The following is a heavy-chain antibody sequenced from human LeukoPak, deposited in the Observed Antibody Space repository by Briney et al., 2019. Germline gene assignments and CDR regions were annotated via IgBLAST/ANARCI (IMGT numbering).Heavy chain of an antibody. D-gene: IGHD1/OR15-1a*01. Sequence: SETLSLTCTVSGVSISSSNSYWGWIRQPPGKGLEWIGYIYYSGSTNYNPSLKSRVTISVDTSKNQFSLKLSSVTAADTAVYYCARENNGAFDIWGQGTMVTVSS. J-gene: IGHJ3*02. CDR2: IYYSGST. CDR1: GVSISSSNSY. CDR3: ARENNGAFDI. V-gene: IGHV4-61*01.